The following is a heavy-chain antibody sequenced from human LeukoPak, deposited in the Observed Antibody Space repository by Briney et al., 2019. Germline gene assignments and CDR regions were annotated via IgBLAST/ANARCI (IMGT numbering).Heavy chain of an antibody. D-gene: IGHD3-16*01. Sequence: SETLSLTCTVSGASISSYYGSWIRQPPGKGLEWIGYIYYSGSTNYNPSLKSRVTISVDTSKNQFSLRLSSVTAADTAVYYCARDGGDDYVWGSYNLNFDYWGQGTLVTVSS. J-gene: IGHJ4*02. CDR1: GASISSYY. V-gene: IGHV4-59*01. CDR2: IYYSGST. CDR3: ARDGGDDYVWGSYNLNFDY.